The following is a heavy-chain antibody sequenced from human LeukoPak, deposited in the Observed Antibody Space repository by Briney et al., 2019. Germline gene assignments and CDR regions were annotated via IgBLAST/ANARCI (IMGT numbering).Heavy chain of an antibody. CDR3: ATNAGPAALDAIDI. V-gene: IGHV4-59*08. CDR1: GDSIHRHY. Sequence: PSETLSLTCTVSGDSIHRHYWSWIRQTPGKGLEWIGYISYRGTTKYNLSLKSRVTISIDTSNNQFSLRLSSVTAADTAVYYCATNAGPAALDAIDIWGQGTIVTVSS. J-gene: IGHJ3*02. D-gene: IGHD2-2*01. CDR2: ISYRGTT.